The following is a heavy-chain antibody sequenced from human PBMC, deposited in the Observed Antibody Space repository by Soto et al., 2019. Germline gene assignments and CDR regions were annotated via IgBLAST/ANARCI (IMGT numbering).Heavy chain of an antibody. CDR3: ARELRGYSGYEKSSYFAY. V-gene: IGHV4-4*02. CDR1: GGSISSSNW. J-gene: IGHJ4*02. D-gene: IGHD5-12*01. Sequence: SETLSLTCAVSGGSISSSNWWSWVRQPPGKGLEWIGEIYHSGSTNYNPSLKSRVTISVDKSKNQFSLKLSSVTAADTAVYYCARELRGYSGYEKSSYFAYWGQGTLVTVSS. CDR2: IYHSGST.